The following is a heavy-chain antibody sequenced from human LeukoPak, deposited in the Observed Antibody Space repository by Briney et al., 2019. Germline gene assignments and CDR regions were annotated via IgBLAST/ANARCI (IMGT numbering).Heavy chain of an antibody. CDR3: ASGRVGDY. CDR1: GFTFSSYS. V-gene: IGHV3-21*01. Sequence: GGSLRLSCAAPGFTFSSYSMNWVRQAPGKGLEWVSSISSSSSYVYYADSVKGRFTISRDNAKNSLYLQMNSLRAEDTAVYYCASGRVGDYWGQGTLVTVSS. D-gene: IGHD3-10*01. J-gene: IGHJ4*02. CDR2: ISSSSSYV.